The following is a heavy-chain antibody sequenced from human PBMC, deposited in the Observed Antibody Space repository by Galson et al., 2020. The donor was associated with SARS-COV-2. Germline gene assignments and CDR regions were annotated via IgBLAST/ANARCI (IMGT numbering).Heavy chain of an antibody. CDR1: GFTFRNYS. J-gene: IGHJ6*02. V-gene: IGHV3-21*01. CDR3: ARDKYSSSWRGGYYYYYGMDV. CDR2: ISTSSSYI. D-gene: IGHD6-13*01. Sequence: TGGSLRLSCAASGFTFRNYSMNWVRQAPGKGLEWVSSISTSSSYIYYADSVKGRFTISRDNAKNTLYLQMNSLRAEDTAVYYCARDKYSSSWRGGYYYYYGMDVWGQGTTVTVSS.